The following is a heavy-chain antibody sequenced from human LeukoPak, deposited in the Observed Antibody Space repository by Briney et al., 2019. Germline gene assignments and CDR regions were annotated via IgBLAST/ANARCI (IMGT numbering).Heavy chain of an antibody. J-gene: IGHJ4*02. CDR3: ARVTISGSYQY. D-gene: IGHD1-26*01. V-gene: IGHV3-21*01. CDR1: GFTFSSYE. Sequence: GGSLRLSCAASGFTFSSYEMNWVRQAPGKGLEWVSSISSSSSYIYYADSVKGRFTISRDNAKNSLYLQMNSLRAEDTAVYYCARVTISGSYQYWGQGTLVTVSS. CDR2: ISSSSSYI.